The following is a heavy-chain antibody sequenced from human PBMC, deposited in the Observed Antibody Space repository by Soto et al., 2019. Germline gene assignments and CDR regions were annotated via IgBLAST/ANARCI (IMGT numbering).Heavy chain of an antibody. Sequence: GASVKVSCKASGYPFTSHAIHWVRQAPGQRLEWMGWINPGTGTTVYSQKFQGRLTFTRDTSASTVYMELSSLESEDTAVYYCGKDEGYSRGWSYYDYWGQGTLVTVSS. CDR1: GYPFTSHA. J-gene: IGHJ4*02. CDR2: INPGTGTT. D-gene: IGHD6-19*01. CDR3: GKDEGYSRGWSYYDY. V-gene: IGHV1-3*01.